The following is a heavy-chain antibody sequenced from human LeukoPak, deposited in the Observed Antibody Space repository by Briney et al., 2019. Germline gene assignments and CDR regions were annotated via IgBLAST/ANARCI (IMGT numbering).Heavy chain of an antibody. D-gene: IGHD3-10*01. CDR2: VYYSGST. CDR1: RGSITTYY. J-gene: IGHJ5*02. Sequence: SKTLSLTCTVSRGSITTYYWSWIRQPAGKGLEWIGNVYYSGSTTYNPSLKSRVSMSVDMSKNQFSLKLRSVTAADTATYYCATDRQEGGSGSYWFDPWGQGTQVTVSS. V-gene: IGHV4-59*01. CDR3: ATDRQEGGSGSYWFDP.